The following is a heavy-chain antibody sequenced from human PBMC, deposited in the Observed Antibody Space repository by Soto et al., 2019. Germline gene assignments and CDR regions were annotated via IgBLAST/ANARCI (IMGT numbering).Heavy chain of an antibody. J-gene: IGHJ4*02. CDR1: GYTFTNYD. D-gene: IGHD6-19*01. Sequence: QVQLMQSGAEVKKPGASAKVSCKASGYTFTNYDITWVRQAPGQGLEWMGWMNPNSGSTAYAQKFPGRVTKTRNTSISTAYMELSSLRSEDAAVYYCARGGPVTGHDFDYWGQGTLVALSS. CDR3: ARGGPVTGHDFDY. V-gene: IGHV1-8*02. CDR2: MNPNSGST.